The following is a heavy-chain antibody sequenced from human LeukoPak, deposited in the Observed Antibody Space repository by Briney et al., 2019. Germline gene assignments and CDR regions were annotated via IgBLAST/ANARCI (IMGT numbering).Heavy chain of an antibody. Sequence: GGSLRLSCAASGFTVSSNYMSWVRQAPGKGLEWVSVIYSGGSTYYADSVKVRFTISRDNSKNTLYLQMNSLRAEDTAVYYCAKVRSSGWYGPGDYWGQGTLVTVSS. D-gene: IGHD6-19*01. V-gene: IGHV3-53*05. J-gene: IGHJ4*02. CDR2: IYSGGST. CDR3: AKVRSSGWYGPGDY. CDR1: GFTVSSNY.